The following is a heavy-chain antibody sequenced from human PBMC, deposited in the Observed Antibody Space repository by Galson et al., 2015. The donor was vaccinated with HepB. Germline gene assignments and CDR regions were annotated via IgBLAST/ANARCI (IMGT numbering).Heavy chain of an antibody. D-gene: IGHD6-13*01. CDR2: ISYDGSNK. J-gene: IGHJ4*02. V-gene: IGHV3-30-3*01. Sequence: SLRLSCAASGFTFSSYAMHWVRQAPGKGLEWVAVISYDGSNKYYADSVKGRFTISRDNSKSTLYLQMNSLRAEDTAVYYCARDKFAAADPYFDYWGQGTLVTVSS. CDR1: GFTFSSYA. CDR3: ARDKFAAADPYFDY.